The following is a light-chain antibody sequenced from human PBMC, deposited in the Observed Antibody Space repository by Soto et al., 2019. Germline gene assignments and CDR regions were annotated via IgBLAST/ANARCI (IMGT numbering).Light chain of an antibody. CDR2: EVV. CDR1: KNDIGVYDF. CDR3: KSYAGSNTYV. J-gene: IGLJ1*01. Sequence: QSVLTQPPSASGSPGQSVTISCTGTKNDIGVYDFVSWYQHHPGKAPRLIIYEVVQRPSGVPDRFSGSKSGNTASLPVSGLQAADEADYFCKSYAGSNTYVFGSRTKVTVL. V-gene: IGLV2-8*01.